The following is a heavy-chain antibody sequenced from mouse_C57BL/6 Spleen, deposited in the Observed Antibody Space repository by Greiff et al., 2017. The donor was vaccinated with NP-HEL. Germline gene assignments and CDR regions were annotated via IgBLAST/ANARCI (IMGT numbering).Heavy chain of an antibody. CDR1: GYTFTSYW. V-gene: IGHV1-69*01. D-gene: IGHD2-13*01. CDR3: ARWCLLPRNYAMDY. Sequence: VQLQQPGAELVMPGASVKLSCKASGYTFTSYWMHWVKQRPGQGLEWIGEIDPSDSYTNYNQKFKGKSTLTVDNSSSTAYMPLSSLTSEDSAVYYCARWCLLPRNYAMDYWGQGTPVTVSS. J-gene: IGHJ4*01. CDR2: IDPSDSYT.